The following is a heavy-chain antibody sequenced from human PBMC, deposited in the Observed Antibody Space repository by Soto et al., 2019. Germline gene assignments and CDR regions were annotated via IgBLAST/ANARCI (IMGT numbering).Heavy chain of an antibody. D-gene: IGHD5-12*01. V-gene: IGHV3-30-3*01. J-gene: IGHJ4*02. CDR2: ISYDGSNK. CDR1: GFTFSSYA. Sequence: QVQLVESGGGVVQPGRSLRLSCAASGFTFSSYAMHWVRQAPGKGLEWVAVISYDGSNKYYADSEKGRFTISRDNSKNTLYLQMNSLRAEDTAVYYCARDRGYVDEDYWGQGTLVTVSS. CDR3: ARDRGYVDEDY.